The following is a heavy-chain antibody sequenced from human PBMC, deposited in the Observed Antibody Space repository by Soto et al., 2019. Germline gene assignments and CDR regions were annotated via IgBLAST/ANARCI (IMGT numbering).Heavy chain of an antibody. J-gene: IGHJ5*02. CDR2: MNPGSGDT. CDR1: GYTFTNND. Sequence: QVQLVQSGAEVKKPGASVKVSCKASGYTFTNNDVSWVRQATGQGLEWMGWMNPGSGDTGYAQKFQGRVTMTRDIFIATAYMELTSLTSEDTAIYYCARMESFGSLNWFDPWGQGTLFTVSS. V-gene: IGHV1-8*02. CDR3: ARMESFGSLNWFDP. D-gene: IGHD5-18*01.